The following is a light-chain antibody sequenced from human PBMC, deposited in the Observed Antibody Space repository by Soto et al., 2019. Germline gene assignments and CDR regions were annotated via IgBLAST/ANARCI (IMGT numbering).Light chain of an antibody. Sequence: QSVLTQPPSVSRTPGQRVTISCSGSSSNIGSNTVNWYQQLPGTAPKLLIYSNNQRPSGVPDRFSGSKSGTSASLAISGLQSEDEAYYYCAAWDDSLNGVVFGGGTKLTFL. J-gene: IGLJ2*01. CDR2: SNN. V-gene: IGLV1-44*01. CDR1: SSNIGSNT. CDR3: AAWDDSLNGVV.